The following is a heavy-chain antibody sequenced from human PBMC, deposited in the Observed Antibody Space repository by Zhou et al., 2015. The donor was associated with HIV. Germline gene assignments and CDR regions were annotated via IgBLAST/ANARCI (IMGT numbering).Heavy chain of an antibody. J-gene: IGHJ4*02. D-gene: IGHD6-19*01. V-gene: IGHV1-69*01. Sequence: QVQLVQSGAEVKKPGSSVKVSCKASGGTFSSYAISWVRQAPGQGLEWMGGIIPIFGTANYAQKFQGRVTITADESTSTAYMELSSLRSEDTAVYYCARDGIAVAGTQFTDTYFDYWGQGTLVTVSS. CDR3: ARDGIAVAGTQFTDTYFDY. CDR1: GGTFSSYA. CDR2: IIPIFGTA.